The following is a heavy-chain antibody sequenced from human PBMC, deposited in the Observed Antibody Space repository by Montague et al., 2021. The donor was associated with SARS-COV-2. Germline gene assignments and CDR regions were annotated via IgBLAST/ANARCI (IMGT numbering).Heavy chain of an antibody. V-gene: IGHV3-30*09. Sequence: SLRLSCAASGFTFSDYAIYWVRQAPGKGLEWVALISYDGSNKYYVDYVKGRFAISRDNSKNTLYLKMNSLRAEDTAVYFCARDRLKWGMITFGGNDYWGQGTLDTVSS. J-gene: IGHJ4*02. CDR1: GFTFSDYA. CDR3: ARDRLKWGMITFGGNDY. D-gene: IGHD3-16*01. CDR2: ISYDGSNK.